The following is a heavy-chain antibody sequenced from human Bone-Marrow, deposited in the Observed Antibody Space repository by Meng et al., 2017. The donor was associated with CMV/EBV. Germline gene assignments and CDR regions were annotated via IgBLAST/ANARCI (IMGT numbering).Heavy chain of an antibody. CDR2: ISSDGATI. J-gene: IGHJ5*02. D-gene: IGHD6-13*01. CDR3: ARDGVIAAAVPNWFDP. Sequence: GGSLRLSCAASGFTFNSYQMNWVRQAPGKGLEWVSYISSDGATIYYADSVKGRFTISRDNAKNSLYLQMNSLRAEDTAVYYCARDGVIAAAVPNWFDPWGQGTLVTVSS. V-gene: IGHV3-48*03. CDR1: GFTFNSYQ.